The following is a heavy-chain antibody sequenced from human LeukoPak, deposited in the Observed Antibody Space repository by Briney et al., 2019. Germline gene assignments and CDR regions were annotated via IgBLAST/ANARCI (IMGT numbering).Heavy chain of an antibody. Sequence: ASVKVSCKASGYTFTDYYMHWVRQAPGQGLGWMGWISTYTGYSKYAQNLQGRVTMTADTSTSTAYMELSSLRSDDTAVYYCAKNSSGGYSDYWGQGTLVTVSS. CDR3: AKNSSGGYSDY. D-gene: IGHD6-19*01. CDR2: ISTYTGYS. V-gene: IGHV1-18*04. J-gene: IGHJ4*02. CDR1: GYTFTDYY.